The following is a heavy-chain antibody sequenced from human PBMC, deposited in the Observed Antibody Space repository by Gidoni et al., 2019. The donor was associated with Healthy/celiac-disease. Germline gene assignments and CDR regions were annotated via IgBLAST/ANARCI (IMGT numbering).Heavy chain of an antibody. CDR1: GRTFSSHG. CDR3: ARESESSGWYGNWFDP. J-gene: IGHJ5*02. Sequence: VKLVESEGGVVQPGRSRRLSWGASGRTFSSHGRHWGRQDPGKGREWVAVIWYDGSNKYYADSVKGRFTISRDNSKNTLYLQMNSLRAEDTAVYYCARESESSGWYGNWFDPWGQGTLVTVSS. D-gene: IGHD6-19*01. V-gene: IGHV3-33*01. CDR2: IWYDGSNK.